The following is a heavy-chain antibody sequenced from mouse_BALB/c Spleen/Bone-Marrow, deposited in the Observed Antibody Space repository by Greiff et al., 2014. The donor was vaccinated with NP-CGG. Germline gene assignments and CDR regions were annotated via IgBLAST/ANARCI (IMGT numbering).Heavy chain of an antibody. CDR3: ARSGERFGAMDY. D-gene: IGHD3-1*01. CDR1: GFTFSDYY. CDR2: ISDGGGYT. Sequence: EVQLQQSGGGLVKPGGSLKLSCAASGFTFSDYYMYWVRQTPEKRLEWVATISDGGGYTYYPDSVWGRFTISRDNAKNNLYLQMSSLKSDDTAMYYCARSGERFGAMDYWGQGTSVTVFS. V-gene: IGHV5-4*02. J-gene: IGHJ4*01.